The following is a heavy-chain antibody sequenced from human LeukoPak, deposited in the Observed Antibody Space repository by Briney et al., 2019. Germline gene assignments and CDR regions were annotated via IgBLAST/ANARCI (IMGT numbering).Heavy chain of an antibody. Sequence: GGSLRLSCAASGFTFSSYAIYWVRQAQGKGLEWVSAISGSGGSIYYTDSVKGRFTISRDNAKNSLYLQMNSLRAEDTAVYYCARDGPYDSSGYYSRPGYYYYYMDVWGKGTTVTISS. CDR3: ARDGPYDSSGYYSRPGYYYYYMDV. CDR2: ISGSGGSI. CDR1: GFTFSSYA. D-gene: IGHD3-22*01. J-gene: IGHJ6*03. V-gene: IGHV3-23*01.